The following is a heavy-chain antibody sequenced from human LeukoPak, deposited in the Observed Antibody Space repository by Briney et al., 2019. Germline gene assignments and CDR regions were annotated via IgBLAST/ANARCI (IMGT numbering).Heavy chain of an antibody. J-gene: IGHJ4*02. CDR3: ARPPAPLVPYYFDY. CDR1: GFTFSSYA. D-gene: IGHD6-13*01. Sequence: RTGGSLRLSCPASGFTFSSYAMSWVRQAPGKGLEWVSSIIGSGDITYYAHSVKGRFTISRDNSKNTLYLQMNSLRAEDTAVYYCARPPAPLVPYYFDYWGQGTLVTVSS. V-gene: IGHV3-23*01. CDR2: IIGSGDIT.